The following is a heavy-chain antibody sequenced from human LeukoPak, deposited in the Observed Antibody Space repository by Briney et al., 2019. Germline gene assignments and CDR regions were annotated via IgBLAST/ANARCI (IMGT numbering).Heavy chain of an antibody. D-gene: IGHD6-19*01. Sequence: PSETLSLTCAVSGYSISSGYYWGWIRQPPGKGLEWIGSIYHSGSTYYNPSLKSRVTISVDTSKNQFSLKLSSVTAADTAVYYCARRYSRGWYLRRYFDYWGQGTLVTVSS. CDR3: ARRYSRGWYLRRYFDY. CDR1: GYSISSGYY. CDR2: IYHSGST. J-gene: IGHJ4*02. V-gene: IGHV4-38-2*01.